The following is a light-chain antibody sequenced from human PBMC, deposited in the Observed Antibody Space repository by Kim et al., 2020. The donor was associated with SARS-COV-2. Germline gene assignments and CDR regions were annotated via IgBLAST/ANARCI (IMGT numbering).Light chain of an antibody. Sequence: SVSPGESATLSCRASQNIDSNLAWYQQKPGQAPRLLIYGASTRATGISARFSGSGSGTDFTLTISSLQSEDFAVYSCQQYNNWPHSFGQGTKLEI. V-gene: IGKV3-15*01. J-gene: IGKJ2*03. CDR1: QNIDSN. CDR3: QQYNNWPHS. CDR2: GAS.